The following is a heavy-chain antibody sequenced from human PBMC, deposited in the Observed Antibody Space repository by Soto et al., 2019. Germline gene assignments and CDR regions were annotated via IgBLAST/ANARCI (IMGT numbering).Heavy chain of an antibody. J-gene: IGHJ4*02. D-gene: IGHD1-26*01. Sequence: EVQLVESGGGLVQPGGSLRLSCAASGLTFSSYAMHWVRQAPGKGLEYVSAISSNGGSTYYANSVKGRFTISRDNSENTPYLQMGILSVEEMAVYNCARQGSAVSSYYVDYWGQGTLVTVSS. CDR1: GLTFSSYA. CDR3: ARQGSAVSSYYVDY. V-gene: IGHV3-64*01. CDR2: ISSNGGST.